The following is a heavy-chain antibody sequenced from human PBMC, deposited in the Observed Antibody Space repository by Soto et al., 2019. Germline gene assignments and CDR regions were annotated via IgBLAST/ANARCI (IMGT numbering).Heavy chain of an antibody. D-gene: IGHD4-17*01. J-gene: IGHJ4*02. V-gene: IGHV3-66*01. Sequence: EVPLVESGGGLVQPGGSLRLSCAASGFTVSSNYVSWVRQAPGKGLEWVSVIYTDGSTYYANSVKDRFTISRDNSKNTVYLQVNSLRADDTAVYYCLGHDYGGHWGQGTLVTVSS. CDR1: GFTVSSNY. CDR2: IYTDGST. CDR3: LGHDYGGH.